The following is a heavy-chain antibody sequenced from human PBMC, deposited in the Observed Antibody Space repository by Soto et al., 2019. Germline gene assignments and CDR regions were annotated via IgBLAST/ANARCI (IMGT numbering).Heavy chain of an antibody. Sequence: GGSLRLSCAASGFTFSSYAMHWVRQAPGKGLEWVAVISYDGSNKYYADSVKGRFTISRDNSKNTLYLQMNSLRAEDTAVYYCARESEDYGGRHFDLWGRGTLVTVSS. V-gene: IGHV3-30-3*01. J-gene: IGHJ2*01. D-gene: IGHD4-17*01. CDR1: GFTFSSYA. CDR3: ARESEDYGGRHFDL. CDR2: ISYDGSNK.